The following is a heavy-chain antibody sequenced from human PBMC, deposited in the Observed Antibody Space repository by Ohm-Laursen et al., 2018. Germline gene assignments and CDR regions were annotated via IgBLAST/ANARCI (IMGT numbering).Heavy chain of an antibody. CDR1: GGSVNSGTYY. V-gene: IGHV4-61*01. CDR2: ISYSGNT. CDR3: ARQESSGWYPDY. D-gene: IGHD6-19*01. J-gene: IGHJ4*02. Sequence: GTLSLTWAVSGGSVNSGTYYWNWIRQPPGKGLEWIGFISYSGNTNYNPSLKSRVTISVDTSKNQFSLKLSSVTAADTAVYYCARQESSGWYPDYWGQGTLVTVSS.